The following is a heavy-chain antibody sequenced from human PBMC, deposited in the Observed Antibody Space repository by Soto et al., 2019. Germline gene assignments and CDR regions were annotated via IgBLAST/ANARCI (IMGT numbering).Heavy chain of an antibody. CDR2: ISGSGGST. Sequence: HPGGSLRLSCAASGFTFSSYAMSWVRQAPGKGLEWVSAISGSGGSTYYADSVKGRFTISRDNSKNTLYLQMNSLRAEDTAVYYCANGGKGQLWLRGLFDYWGQGTLVTVSS. D-gene: IGHD5-18*01. CDR1: GFTFSSYA. J-gene: IGHJ4*02. V-gene: IGHV3-23*01. CDR3: ANGGKGQLWLRGLFDY.